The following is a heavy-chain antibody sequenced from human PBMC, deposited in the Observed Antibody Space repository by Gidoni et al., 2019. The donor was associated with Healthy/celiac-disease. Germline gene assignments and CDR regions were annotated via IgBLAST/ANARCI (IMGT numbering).Heavy chain of an antibody. CDR2: ISWNSGSI. Sequence: EVQLVESGGGLVQPGRSLRLSCAASGFTFDDYAMHWVRQAPGKGLEWVSGISWNSGSIGYADSVKGRFTISRDNAKNSLYLQMNSLRAEDTALYYCAKDSSSSWSWFDPWGQGTLVTVSS. CDR1: GFTFDDYA. V-gene: IGHV3-9*01. D-gene: IGHD6-13*01. J-gene: IGHJ5*02. CDR3: AKDSSSSWSWFDP.